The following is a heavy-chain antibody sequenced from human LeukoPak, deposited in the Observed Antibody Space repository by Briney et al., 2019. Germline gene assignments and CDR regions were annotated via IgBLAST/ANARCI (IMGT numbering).Heavy chain of an antibody. Sequence: PGGSLRLSCTASGFNVISNYMSWVRQAPGKGLEWVSVIYSGGSTYYADSVKGRFTISRDNSKNTLYLQMNSLRAEDTAVYYCAREEVGAGLGFDYWGQGTLVTVSS. CDR1: GFNVISNY. V-gene: IGHV3-53*01. D-gene: IGHD1-26*01. CDR2: IYSGGST. CDR3: AREEVGAGLGFDY. J-gene: IGHJ4*02.